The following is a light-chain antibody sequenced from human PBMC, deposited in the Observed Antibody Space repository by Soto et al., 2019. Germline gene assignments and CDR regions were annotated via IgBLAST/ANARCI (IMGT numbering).Light chain of an antibody. V-gene: IGKV3-15*01. J-gene: IGKJ5*01. CDR3: QQWKNRPPLT. CDR1: QSVSSN. Sequence: EIEMTQSPATLSGSPGERATLSCRASQSVSSNLAWYQQKPGQAPRLLIYGASTRATGIPARFSGRGCGTEFTLTISSLQSQDFAVYYCQQWKNRPPLTFGKGTRLELK. CDR2: GAS.